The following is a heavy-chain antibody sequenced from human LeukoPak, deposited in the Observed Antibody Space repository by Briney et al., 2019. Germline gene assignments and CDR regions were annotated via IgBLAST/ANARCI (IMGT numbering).Heavy chain of an antibody. D-gene: IGHD3-9*01. Sequence: LSLTCIVSGGSISSYYWSWIRQPPGKGLEWVSYISSSGSTIYYADSVKGRFTISRDNAKNSLYLQMNSLRAEDTAVYYCARMTATRYYDILTGYLGTPIDYWGQGTLVTVSS. CDR3: ARMTATRYYDILTGYLGTPIDY. CDR2: ISSSGSTI. V-gene: IGHV3-11*01. J-gene: IGHJ4*02. CDR1: GGSISSYY.